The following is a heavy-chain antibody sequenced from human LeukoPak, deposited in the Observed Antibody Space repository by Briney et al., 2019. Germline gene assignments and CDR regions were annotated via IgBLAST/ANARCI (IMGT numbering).Heavy chain of an antibody. V-gene: IGHV7-4-1*02. D-gene: IGHD3-10*01. J-gene: IGHJ6*02. Sequence: GASVKVSYKASGYTFTSYAMNWVRQAPGQGLEWMGWINTNTGNPTYAQGFTGRFVFSLDTSVSTAYLQISSLKAEDTAVYYCARDHGNMVRGSLYYYGMDVWGQGTTVTVSS. CDR1: GYTFTSYA. CDR2: INTNTGNP. CDR3: ARDHGNMVRGSLYYYGMDV.